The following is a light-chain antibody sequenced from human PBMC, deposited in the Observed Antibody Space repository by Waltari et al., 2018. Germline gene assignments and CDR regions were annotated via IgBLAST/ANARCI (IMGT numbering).Light chain of an antibody. CDR3: ASQTLDGLVL. J-gene: IGLJ2*01. Sequence: QSALTQPASVSGSPGQSITISCSGVGSDVGDSDSVSLHQHQPGKATQVIIYDVTNRPSGVSDRFSASKSANTASQTISRLQPEDEADYYCASQTLDGLVLFGGGTRLTVL. CDR1: GSDVGDSDS. V-gene: IGLV2-14*03. CDR2: DVT.